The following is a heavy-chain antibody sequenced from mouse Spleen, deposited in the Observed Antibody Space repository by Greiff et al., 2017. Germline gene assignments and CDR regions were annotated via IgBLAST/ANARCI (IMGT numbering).Heavy chain of an antibody. CDR3: ARRKDYRYDWFAY. CDR1: GYSFTGYY. CDR2: INPSTGGT. V-gene: IGHV1-42*01. D-gene: IGHD2-14*01. Sequence: EVQVVESGPELVKPGASVKISCKASGYSFTGYYMNWVKQSPEKSLEWIGEINPSTGGTTYNQKFKAKATLTVDKSSSTAYMQLKSLTSEDSAVYYCARRKDYRYDWFAYWGQGTLVTVSA. J-gene: IGHJ3*01.